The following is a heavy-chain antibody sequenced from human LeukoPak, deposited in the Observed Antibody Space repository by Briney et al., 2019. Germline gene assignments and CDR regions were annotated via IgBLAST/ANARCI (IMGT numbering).Heavy chain of an antibody. CDR2: INHSGST. J-gene: IGHJ5*02. Sequence: SEALSLTCVVYGGSFNGYYWSWIRQPPGKGLEWIGEINHSGSTYYNPSLKSRVTISVDTSKNQFSLKLSSVTAADTAVYYCARNYYDSSGGFDPWGQGTLVTVSS. D-gene: IGHD3-22*01. CDR3: ARNYYDSSGGFDP. CDR1: GGSFNGYY. V-gene: IGHV4-34*01.